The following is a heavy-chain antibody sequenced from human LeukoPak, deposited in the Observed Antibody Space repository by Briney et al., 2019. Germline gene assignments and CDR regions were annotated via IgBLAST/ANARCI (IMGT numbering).Heavy chain of an antibody. D-gene: IGHD3-10*01. CDR3: AKEVWFGELLFHYFDY. J-gene: IGHJ4*02. V-gene: IGHV3-23*01. CDR2: ISGSGGST. CDR1: GFTFSSYA. Sequence: GGSLRLSCAASGFTFSSYAMSWARQAPGKGLEWVSAISGSGGSTYYADSVKGRFTISRDNSKNTLYLQMNSLRAEDTAVYYCAKEVWFGELLFHYFDYWGQGTLVTVSS.